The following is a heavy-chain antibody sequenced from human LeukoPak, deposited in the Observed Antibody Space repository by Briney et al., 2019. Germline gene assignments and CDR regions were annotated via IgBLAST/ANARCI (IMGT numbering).Heavy chain of an antibody. CDR3: ARGGSGWSYAFDI. CDR2: IYTSGST. CDR1: GGSISSGSYY. V-gene: IGHV4-61*02. Sequence: SETLSLTCTVSGGSISSGSYYWSWIRQPAGKGLEWIGRIYTSGSTNYNPSLKSRVTISVDTSKNQFSLKLSSVTAADTAVYYCARGGSGWSYAFDIWGQGTMVTVSS. J-gene: IGHJ3*02. D-gene: IGHD6-19*01.